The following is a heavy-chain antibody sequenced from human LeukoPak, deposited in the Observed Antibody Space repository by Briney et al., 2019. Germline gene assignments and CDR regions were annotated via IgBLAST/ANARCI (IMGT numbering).Heavy chain of an antibody. CDR3: ARTSSGWPNFDY. CDR1: RYSTCSGYY. Sequence: SETLSLTCAVSRYSTCSGYYWGWIRQPPGKGLGWIGSIYHSGSTYYNPSLKSRVTISVDTSKNQFSLKLSTVTAADTSVYYCARTSSGWPNFDYWGQGTLVTVSS. V-gene: IGHV4-38-2*01. J-gene: IGHJ4*02. CDR2: IYHSGST. D-gene: IGHD6-19*01.